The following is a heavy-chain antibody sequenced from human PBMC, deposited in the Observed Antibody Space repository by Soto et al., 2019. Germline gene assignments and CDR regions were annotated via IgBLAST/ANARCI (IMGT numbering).Heavy chain of an antibody. CDR3: ARGGAEPLIDC. V-gene: IGHV4-31*03. Sequence: PSETLSLTCTVSGGSISSGGYYWSWIRQHPGKGLEWIGYIYYSGSTYYNPSLKSRVTISVDTSKNQFSLKLGSVTAADTAVYYCARGGAEPLIDCWGQGTLVTVSS. CDR2: IYYSGST. J-gene: IGHJ4*02. CDR1: GGSISSGGYY. D-gene: IGHD1-26*01.